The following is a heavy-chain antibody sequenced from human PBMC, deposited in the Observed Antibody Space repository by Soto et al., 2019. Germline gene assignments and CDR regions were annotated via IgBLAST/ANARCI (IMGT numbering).Heavy chain of an antibody. Sequence: EVQVLESGGGLVQPGGSERLSCADSGFTFNSHAMTWVRQAPGMGLEWVASIGGSGLTTYYADSVKGRFTIFRDNSKNTVYLQMNSLRGEDTALYYCACRDGDYIGYFNLWGRGTLLTVSS. V-gene: IGHV3-23*01. CDR2: IGGSGLTT. J-gene: IGHJ2*01. CDR1: GFTFNSHA. D-gene: IGHD4-17*01. CDR3: ACRDGDYIGYFNL.